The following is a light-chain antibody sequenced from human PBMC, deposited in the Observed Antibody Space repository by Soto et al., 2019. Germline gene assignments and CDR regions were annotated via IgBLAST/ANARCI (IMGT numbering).Light chain of an antibody. CDR2: DVS. Sequence: QSALTQPRSVSGSPGQSVTISCTGTSGDVGGYNFVSWYQQHPGKVPTLVIFDVSHRPSGVPDRFSGSKSGNTASLTISGLQAEDEADYYCCSYGGSYTWVFGGGTKLTFL. J-gene: IGLJ2*01. CDR3: CSYGGSYTWV. CDR1: SGDVGGYNF. V-gene: IGLV2-11*01.